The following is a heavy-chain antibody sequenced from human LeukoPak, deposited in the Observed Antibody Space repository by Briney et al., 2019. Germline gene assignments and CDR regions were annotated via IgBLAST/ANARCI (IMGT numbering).Heavy chain of an antibody. CDR1: GYTFTGYY. V-gene: IGHV1-2*02. CDR3: ARGNGISSSWSLFDY. J-gene: IGHJ4*02. Sequence: ASVKVSCKASGYTFTGYYMHWVRQAPGQGLEWMGWINPNSGGTNYAQKFQGRVTMTRDTSISTAYMELSRLRSDDTAVYYCARGNGISSSWSLFDYWGQGTLVTVSS. D-gene: IGHD6-13*01. CDR2: INPNSGGT.